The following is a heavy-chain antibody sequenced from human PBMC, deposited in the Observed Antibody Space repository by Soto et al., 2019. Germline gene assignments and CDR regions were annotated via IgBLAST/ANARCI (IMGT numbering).Heavy chain of an antibody. CDR2: IYYSGST. Sequence: PSETLSLTCTVSGGSISSTGSISSADYFWGWIRQPPGKGLEWLGNIYYSGSTYYNPSLKSRVTISVDTSKNQFSLKLTSVTAADTGVYFCAITLGPQVTGYVDSDYRWTIDQWGQGTRVTSPQ. V-gene: IGHV4-39*01. CDR1: GGSISSTGSISSADYF. CDR3: AITLGPQVTGYVDSDYRWTIDQ. J-gene: IGHJ4*02. D-gene: IGHD4-4*01.